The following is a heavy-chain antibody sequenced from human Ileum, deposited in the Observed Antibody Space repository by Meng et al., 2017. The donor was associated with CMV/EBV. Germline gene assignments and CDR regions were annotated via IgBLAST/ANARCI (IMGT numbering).Heavy chain of an antibody. Sequence: CKASGYTFTGNFMHWVRQAPGQGLEWMGWINPNTGGAIYAQKFQGRVTMTRDTSISTAYMDLSGLTSDDTAVYYCAKGPSRDAPHFDHWGQGTLVTVSS. CDR3: AKGPSRDAPHFDH. CDR2: INPNTGGA. V-gene: IGHV1-2*02. J-gene: IGHJ4*02. CDR1: GYTFTGNF.